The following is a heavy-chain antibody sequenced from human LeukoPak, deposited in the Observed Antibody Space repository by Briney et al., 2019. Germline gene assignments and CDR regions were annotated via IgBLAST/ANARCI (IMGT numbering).Heavy chain of an antibody. CDR3: ARDSSREMATITDFDY. V-gene: IGHV3-21*01. CDR2: ISSSSSYI. Sequence: GGSLRLSCAASGFSISSSAMNWVRQAPGKGLEWVSSISSSSSYIYYADSVKGRFTISRDNAKNSLYLQMNSLRAEDTAVYYCARDSSREMATITDFDYWGQGTLVTVSS. J-gene: IGHJ4*02. CDR1: GFSISSSA. D-gene: IGHD5-24*01.